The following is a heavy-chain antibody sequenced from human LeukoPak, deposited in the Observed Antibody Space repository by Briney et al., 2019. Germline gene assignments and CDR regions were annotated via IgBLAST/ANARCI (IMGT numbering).Heavy chain of an antibody. CDR3: ARDSGDYEPAY. D-gene: IGHD4-17*01. V-gene: IGHV3-53*01. CDR2: IYSGGTT. Sequence: GGSLRLSCAASGFTVSTNCMTWVRQAPGKGLEWVSTIYSGGTTYYADSVMGRFTISRDNAKNSLYLQMNSLRAEDTAVYYCARDSGDYEPAYWGQGTLVTVSS. CDR1: GFTVSTNC. J-gene: IGHJ4*02.